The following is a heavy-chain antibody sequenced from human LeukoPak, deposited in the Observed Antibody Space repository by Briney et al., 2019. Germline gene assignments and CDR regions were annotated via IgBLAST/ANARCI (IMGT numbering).Heavy chain of an antibody. V-gene: IGHV4-34*01. CDR2: INHSGST. J-gene: IGHJ5*02. CDR3: GRTSIYYDSSGYRS. D-gene: IGHD3-22*01. Sequence: PSETLSLXCAVYGGSFSGYYWIWIRQPPGKELECIGEINHSGSTNYNPSLKSRVTISVDTSKNKFSLKLSSVTAADTAVYYCGRTSIYYDSSGYRSWGQGTLVTVSS. CDR1: GGSFSGYY.